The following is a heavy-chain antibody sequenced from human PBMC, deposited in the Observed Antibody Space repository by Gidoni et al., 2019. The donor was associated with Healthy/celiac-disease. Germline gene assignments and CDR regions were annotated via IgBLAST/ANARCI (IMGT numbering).Heavy chain of an antibody. CDR2: IRSSSSTI. J-gene: IGHJ4*02. D-gene: IGHD5-18*01. CDR1: GFTFSSYS. CDR3: ARADTAMDY. V-gene: IGHV3-48*01. Sequence: EVQLVESGGGLVQPGGSLRLSCAASGFTFSSYSMNWVRQAPGKGLGWVSYIRSSSSTIYYADSVKGRCTISRDNAKNSLYLQRNSLRAEDTAVYYCARADTAMDYWGQGTLVTVSA.